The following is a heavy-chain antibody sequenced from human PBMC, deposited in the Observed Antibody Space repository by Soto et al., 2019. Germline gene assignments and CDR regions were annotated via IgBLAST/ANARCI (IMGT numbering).Heavy chain of an antibody. V-gene: IGHV3-48*02. CDR3: ARGGYYDSSGYYSYFDY. CDR2: ISSSSSTI. D-gene: IGHD3-22*01. CDR1: GFTFSSYS. J-gene: IGHJ4*02. Sequence: PVGSLRLSCAASGFTFSSYSMNWVRQAPGKGLEWVSYISSSSSTIYYADSVKGRFTISRDNAKNSLYLQMNSLRDEDTAVYYCARGGYYDSSGYYSYFDYWGQGTLVTVSS.